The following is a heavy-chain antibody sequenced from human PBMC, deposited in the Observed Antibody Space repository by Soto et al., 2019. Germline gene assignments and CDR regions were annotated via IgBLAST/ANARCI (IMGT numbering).Heavy chain of an antibody. CDR1: GGSISPYY. V-gene: IGHV4-59*01. D-gene: IGHD6-13*01. Sequence: AETLSLTCTVSGGSISPYYWSWIRQPPGKGLEWIGYVYYSGNTNYNPSLESRVTISVDTSRNRFSLNLTSATAADTAVYYCARKGAAASYAHYYMDVWGRGTAVTVSS. CDR2: VYYSGNT. CDR3: ARKGAAASYAHYYMDV. J-gene: IGHJ6*03.